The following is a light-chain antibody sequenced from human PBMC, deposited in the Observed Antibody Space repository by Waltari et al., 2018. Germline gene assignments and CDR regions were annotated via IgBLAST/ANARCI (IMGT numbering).Light chain of an antibody. V-gene: IGKV4-1*01. CDR1: QSVFSSSSNKNQ. CDR3: HQYFDTPQT. CDR2: WAS. Sequence: DIVMTQSPDSLAVSLGERVTIPCKSSQSVFSSSSNKNQLAWYQQKPGQPPKLLIYWASTRESGVPVRFSGSGSGTDFTLTISSLEAEDAALYFCHQYFDTPQTFGQGTRLEIK. J-gene: IGKJ2*01.